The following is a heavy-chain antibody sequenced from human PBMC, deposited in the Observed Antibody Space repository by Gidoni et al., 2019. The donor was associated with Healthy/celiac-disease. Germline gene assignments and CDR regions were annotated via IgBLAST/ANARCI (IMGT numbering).Heavy chain of an antibody. CDR1: GYTFTSYY. J-gene: IGHJ4*02. CDR2: INPSGGST. CDR3: ARDLDPITIFGVVTAPTPLDY. Sequence: QVQLVQSGAEVKKPGASVKVSCQASGYTFTSYYMHWVRQAPGQGLEWMGIINPSGGSTSYEQKFQGRVTMTRETSTSTVYMELSSLRSEDTAVYYCARDLDPITIFGVVTAPTPLDYWGQGTLVTVSS. V-gene: IGHV1-46*01. D-gene: IGHD3-3*01.